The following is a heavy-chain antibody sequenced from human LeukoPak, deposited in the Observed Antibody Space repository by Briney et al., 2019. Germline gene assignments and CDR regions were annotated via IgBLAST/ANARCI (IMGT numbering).Heavy chain of an antibody. V-gene: IGHV3-7*01. CDR1: GFTLSSYW. CDR3: ARDDGGINDY. Sequence: PGGSLKLSCAASGFTLSSYWMSWVRQAPGKGLEWVANIKQDGSEKYYVNSVKGRFTISRDNAKNSLYLQMNSLRAEDTAVYYCARDDGGINDYWGQGTLVTVSS. CDR2: IKQDGSEK. D-gene: IGHD4-23*01. J-gene: IGHJ4*02.